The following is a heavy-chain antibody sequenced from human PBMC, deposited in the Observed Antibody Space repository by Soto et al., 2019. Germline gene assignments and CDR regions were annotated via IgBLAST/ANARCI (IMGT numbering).Heavy chain of an antibody. J-gene: IGHJ5*02. Sequence: EVQLVETGGGLIQPGGSLRLSCAASGFTVSNTYMTWVRQPPGKGLECVSVIYTAGGTNYADSVKGGFIISRDNSKNTLYLQMNSLRAEDAAVYYCARALPVAKGGFDPWGQGTLVTVSS. CDR2: IYTAGGT. CDR3: ARALPVAKGGFDP. CDR1: GFTVSNTY. V-gene: IGHV3-53*02. D-gene: IGHD2-2*01.